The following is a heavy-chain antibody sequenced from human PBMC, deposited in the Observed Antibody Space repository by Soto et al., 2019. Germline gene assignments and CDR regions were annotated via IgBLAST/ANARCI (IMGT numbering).Heavy chain of an antibody. Sequence: SVKVSCKASGGSFSSDVISWVRQAPGQGLEWMGGIIPMFATANYAQKFQGRVTITADDSTRTAYMELRSLRSEDTAVYYCANSFYYDSGPYFETDYKYAMDVWVQGITVTVSS. V-gene: IGHV1-69*13. D-gene: IGHD3-22*01. CDR2: IIPMFATA. CDR1: GGSFSSDV. J-gene: IGHJ6*02. CDR3: ANSFYYDSGPYFETDYKYAMDV.